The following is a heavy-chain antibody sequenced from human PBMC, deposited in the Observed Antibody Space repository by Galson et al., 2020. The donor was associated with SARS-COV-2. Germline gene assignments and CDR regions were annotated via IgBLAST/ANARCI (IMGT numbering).Heavy chain of an antibody. J-gene: IGHJ6*02. Sequence: SVKVSCKASGGTFSSYTISWVRQAPGQGLEWMGRIIPILGIANYAQKFQGRVTITADKSTSTAYMELSSLRSEDTAVYYCARDHPVTTAPSGYYYGMDVWGQVTTVTVSS. CDR1: GGTFSSYT. V-gene: IGHV1-69*04. CDR2: IIPILGIA. CDR3: ARDHPVTTAPSGYYYGMDV. D-gene: IGHD4-4*01.